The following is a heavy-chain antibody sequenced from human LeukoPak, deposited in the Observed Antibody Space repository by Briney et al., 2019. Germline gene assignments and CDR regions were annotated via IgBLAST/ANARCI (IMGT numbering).Heavy chain of an antibody. CDR3: ARDGYGWFDP. CDR2: ISSSSTI. D-gene: IGHD5-18*01. J-gene: IGHJ5*02. Sequence: PGGSLRLSCAASGFTFSSYSMNWVRQAPRKGLEWVSYISSSSTIYYADSVKGRFTISRDNAKNSLYLQMNSLRAEDTAVYYCARDGYGWFDPWGQGTLVTVSS. CDR1: GFTFSSYS. V-gene: IGHV3-48*01.